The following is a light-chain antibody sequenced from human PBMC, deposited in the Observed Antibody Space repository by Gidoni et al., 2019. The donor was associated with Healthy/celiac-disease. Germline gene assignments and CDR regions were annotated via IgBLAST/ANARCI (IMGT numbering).Light chain of an antibody. CDR3: QQYDSSPGT. CDR2: GAS. V-gene: IGKV3-20*01. CDR1: QSVSSSY. J-gene: IGKJ1*01. Sequence: DIVLTQSPGTLSLSPGERATLSCMASQSVSSSYLAWYQQKPGQAPRLLICGASIRATGIPDRFSGGGSGTDFTLTIGGLEPGDFAVYYCQQYDSSPGTFGQGTKVKIK.